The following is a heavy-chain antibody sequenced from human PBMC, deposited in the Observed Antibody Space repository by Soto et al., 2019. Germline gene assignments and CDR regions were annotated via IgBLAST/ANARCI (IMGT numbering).Heavy chain of an antibody. Sequence: ASVKVSCKASGYTFTSYGISWVRQAPGQGLEWMGWISAYNGNTNYAQKLQGRVTMTTDTSTSTAYMELRSLRSDDTAVYYCARGGRGGDALLWFGEPGAAFDIWGQGTMVTVS. CDR1: GYTFTSYG. CDR3: ARGGRGGDALLWFGEPGAAFDI. CDR2: ISAYNGNT. D-gene: IGHD3-10*01. J-gene: IGHJ3*02. V-gene: IGHV1-18*01.